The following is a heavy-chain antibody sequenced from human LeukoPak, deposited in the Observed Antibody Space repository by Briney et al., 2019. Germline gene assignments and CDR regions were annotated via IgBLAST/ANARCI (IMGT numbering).Heavy chain of an antibody. D-gene: IGHD3-10*01. CDR2: IYYSGST. CDR1: GGSISSSSYY. Sequence: PSETLSLTCTVSGGSISSSSYYWSWIRQPPGKGLEWIGSIYYSGSTYYNPSLKSRVTISVDTSKNQFSLKLSSVTAADTAVYYCARGGRSGSGSYYYYYYMDVWGKGTTVTISS. J-gene: IGHJ6*03. CDR3: ARGGRSGSGSYYYYYYMDV. V-gene: IGHV4-39*07.